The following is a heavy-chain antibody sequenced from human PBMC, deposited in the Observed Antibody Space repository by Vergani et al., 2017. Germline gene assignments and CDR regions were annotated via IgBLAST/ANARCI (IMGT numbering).Heavy chain of an antibody. CDR1: GDSISSSSYY. J-gene: IGHJ4*02. CDR3: ARHISHVRVVTTFDC. V-gene: IGHV4-39*01. Sequence: QLQLQESGPGLVKPSETLSLTCIVSGDSISSSSYYWGWIRQPPGKGLEWIGSIYYSGSTYYNPSLKSRVTISVDTSKNQFSLKLTSVTAADTAVYYCARHISHVRVVTTFDCWGQGPLVTVSS. D-gene: IGHD3-3*01. CDR2: IYYSGST.